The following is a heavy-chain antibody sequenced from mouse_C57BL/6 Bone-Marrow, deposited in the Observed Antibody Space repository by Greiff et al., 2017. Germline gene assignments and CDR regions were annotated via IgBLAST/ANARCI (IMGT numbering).Heavy chain of an antibody. CDR3: ARGNVSWWLLWARDY. Sequence: VQLQQSGTELVKPGASVKLSCKASGYTFTSYWMHWVKQRPGQGLEWIGNINPSNGGTNYNEKFKSKATLTVDKSSSTAYMQLSSLTSEDSAVYYCARGNVSWWLLWARDYWGQGTSVTVSS. CDR1: GYTFTSYW. V-gene: IGHV1-53*01. CDR2: INPSNGGT. J-gene: IGHJ4*01. D-gene: IGHD1-1*02.